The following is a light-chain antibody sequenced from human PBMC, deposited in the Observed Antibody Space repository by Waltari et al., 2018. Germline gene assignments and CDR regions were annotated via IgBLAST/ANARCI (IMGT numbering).Light chain of an antibody. J-gene: IGLJ2*01. V-gene: IGLV1-51*02. CDR2: DNN. Sequence: QSVLTQPPSVSAAPGQMVTISCSGSSSNIGNNYVSWYQQLPGTAPRLLIYDNNPRPSGIPDRFSGSKSGTSATLGITGLQTGDEADYYCASYDSDLDDVPFGGGTKLTVL. CDR1: SSNIGNNY. CDR3: ASYDSDLDDVP.